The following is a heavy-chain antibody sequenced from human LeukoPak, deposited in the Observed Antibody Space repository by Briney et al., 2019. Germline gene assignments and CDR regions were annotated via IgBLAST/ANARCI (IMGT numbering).Heavy chain of an antibody. CDR2: INPNSGGT. D-gene: IGHD2-2*01. CDR1: GYTFTGYY. J-gene: IGHJ4*02. Sequence: ASVKVSCKASGYTFTGYYMHWVRQAPGQGLEWMERINPNSGGTNYAQKFQGRVTMTRDTSISKAYMELSRLRSDDTAVYYCARSPRYCSSTSCLDYWGQGSLVTVSS. V-gene: IGHV1-2*06. CDR3: ARSPRYCSSTSCLDY.